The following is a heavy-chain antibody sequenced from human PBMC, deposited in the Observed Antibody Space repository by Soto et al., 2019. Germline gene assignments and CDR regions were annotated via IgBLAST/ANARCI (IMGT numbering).Heavy chain of an antibody. Sequence: GGSLRLSCAASGFTFSSYAMSWVRQAPGKGLEWVFSISASGGTTFHADSVKGRFTISRDNSKNTLYLQMNSLRAEDTALYYCAACRDGYNYFVYWGQGTLVTVPS. CDR1: GFTFSSYA. J-gene: IGHJ4*02. CDR2: ISASGGTT. V-gene: IGHV3-23*01. CDR3: AACRDGYNYFVY. D-gene: IGHD5-12*01.